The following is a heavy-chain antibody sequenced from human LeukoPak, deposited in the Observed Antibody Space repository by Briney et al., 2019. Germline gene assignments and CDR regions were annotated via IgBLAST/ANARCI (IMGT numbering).Heavy chain of an antibody. D-gene: IGHD3-16*01. V-gene: IGHV3-7*03. CDR2: INHNGNVN. CDR3: ARGGGLDV. Sequence: GGSLRLSCAASGFTFSSYWMNWARQAPGKGLEWVASINHNGNVNYYVDSVKGRFTISRDNAKNSLYLQMSNLRAEDTAVYFCARGGGLDVWGQGASVTVSS. J-gene: IGHJ6*02. CDR1: GFTFSSYW.